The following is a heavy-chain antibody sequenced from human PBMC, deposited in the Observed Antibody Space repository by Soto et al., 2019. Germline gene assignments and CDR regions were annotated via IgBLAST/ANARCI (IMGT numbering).Heavy chain of an antibody. D-gene: IGHD5-18*01. Sequence: EVQLLESGGDLVQPGGSLRLSCAASRFTFSTYAMTWVRQAPGKALQWVSTISANGGSTYYSDSVKGRFTISRDNSKNTLYLQMNSLRAEDTAVYYCAKEGGTAMVTFDYWGQGTLVTVSS. V-gene: IGHV3-23*01. CDR1: RFTFSTYA. CDR3: AKEGGTAMVTFDY. J-gene: IGHJ4*02. CDR2: ISANGGST.